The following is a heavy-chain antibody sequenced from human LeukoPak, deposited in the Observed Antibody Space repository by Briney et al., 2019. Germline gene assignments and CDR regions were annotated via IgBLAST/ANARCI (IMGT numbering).Heavy chain of an antibody. Sequence: SVKVSCKASGGTFSSYAISWVRQAPGQGLEWMGGIIPIFGTANYAQKFQGRVTITTDESTSTAYMELSSLRSEDTAVYYCARGSPAAIRALHDVSGIDVGHENPDAFDIWGQGTMVTVSS. D-gene: IGHD2-2*02. CDR1: GGTFSSYA. V-gene: IGHV1-69*05. CDR2: IIPIFGTA. J-gene: IGHJ3*02. CDR3: ARGSPAAIRALHDVSGIDVGHENPDAFDI.